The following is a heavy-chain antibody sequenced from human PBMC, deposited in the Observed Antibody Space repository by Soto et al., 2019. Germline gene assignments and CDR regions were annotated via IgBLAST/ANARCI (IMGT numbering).Heavy chain of an antibody. V-gene: IGHV3-30*18. CDR3: AKEDSSSWHYYYGMDV. J-gene: IGHJ6*02. CDR1: GFTFSSYG. D-gene: IGHD6-13*01. Sequence: HVQLVESGGGVVQPGRSLRLSCAASGFTFSSYGVNWVRQAPGKGLEWVAVISYDGSNKYYADSVKGRFTISRDSSKNMLYLQMNSLRAEDTAVYYCAKEDSSSWHYYYGMDVWGQGTTVTVSS. CDR2: ISYDGSNK.